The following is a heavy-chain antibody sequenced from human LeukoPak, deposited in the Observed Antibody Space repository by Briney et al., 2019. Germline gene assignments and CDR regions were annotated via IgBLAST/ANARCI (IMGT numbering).Heavy chain of an antibody. D-gene: IGHD3-10*01. CDR3: AKRGSGSYYLSPVVY. V-gene: IGHV3-23*01. Sequence: GGSLRLSCAASGFTFSSYAMTWVRQAPGKGLEWVSVISASGGNTYYADSVKGRFTISRDNSKNTLYLQVNSLRAEDTAVYYCAKRGSGSYYLSPVVYWGQGTLVTVSS. J-gene: IGHJ4*02. CDR2: ISASGGNT. CDR1: GFTFSSYA.